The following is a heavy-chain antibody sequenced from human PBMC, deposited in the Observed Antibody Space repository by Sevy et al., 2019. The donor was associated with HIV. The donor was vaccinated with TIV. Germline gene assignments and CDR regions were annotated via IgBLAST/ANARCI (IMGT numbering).Heavy chain of an antibody. J-gene: IGHJ4*02. CDR2: IYPGDSDT. CDR3: ARLRYCSGGSCSNFDY. Sequence: GESLKISCKGSGYSFTSYWIGGVRQMPGKGLEWMGIIYPGDSDTRYSPSFQGQVTISADKSISTAYLQWSSLKASDTAMYYCARLRYCSGGSCSNFDYWGQGTLVTVSS. CDR1: GYSFTSYW. D-gene: IGHD2-15*01. V-gene: IGHV5-51*01.